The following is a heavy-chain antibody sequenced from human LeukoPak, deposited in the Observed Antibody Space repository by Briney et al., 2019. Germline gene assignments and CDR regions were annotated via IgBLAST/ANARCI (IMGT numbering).Heavy chain of an antibody. J-gene: IGHJ4*02. CDR2: IYYSGST. D-gene: IGHD3-10*01. V-gene: IGHV4-61*01. Sequence: ASETLSLTCTVSGGSVSSGSYYWNWIRQPPGKGLERIGYIYYSGSTNYNASLKSRVTISVDTSKNQFSLKLTSVTSADTAVYYCARGEFPSDLEFWGQGALITVSS. CDR1: GGSVSSGSYY. CDR3: ARGEFPSDLEF.